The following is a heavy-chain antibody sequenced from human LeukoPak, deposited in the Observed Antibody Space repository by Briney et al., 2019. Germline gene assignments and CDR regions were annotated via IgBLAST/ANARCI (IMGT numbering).Heavy chain of an antibody. V-gene: IGHV1-18*01. CDR1: YYTYSNFV. D-gene: IGHD1-14*01. J-gene: IGHJ6*04. CDR3: ARDSRGIRRMEV. CDR2: ISAYNGNT. Sequence: ASVKVSCNASYYTYSNFVISRVRQAPGQGLEWMGWISAYNGNTNYAQKLRGRVTMTTDTSTSTAYMELRSMRSDDTAVYYCARDSRGIRRMEVWGKGTTVTVSS.